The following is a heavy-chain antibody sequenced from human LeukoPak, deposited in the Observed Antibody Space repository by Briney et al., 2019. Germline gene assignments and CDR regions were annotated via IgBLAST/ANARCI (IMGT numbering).Heavy chain of an antibody. CDR2: FYSSTRT. CDR1: GDSLTSGSRY. V-gene: IGHV4-61*09. J-gene: IGHJ6*04. Sequence: PSQTLSLTCTVSGDSLTSGSRYWSWIRQPAGKGLEWMGHFYSSTRTTYNPSLESRVTISGGTAKNQFSLKLDSVTAADTAVYFCARCMSELDYGDYAYYYHMDVWGKGTTVTVSS. D-gene: IGHD4-17*01. CDR3: ARCMSELDYGDYAYYYHMDV.